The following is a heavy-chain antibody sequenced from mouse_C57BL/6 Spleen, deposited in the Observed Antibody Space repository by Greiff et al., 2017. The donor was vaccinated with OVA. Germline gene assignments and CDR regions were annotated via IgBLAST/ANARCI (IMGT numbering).Heavy chain of an antibody. CDR2: IYPRDGST. V-gene: IGHV1-85*01. CDR1: GYTFTSYD. J-gene: IGHJ2*01. CDR3: ARDAVTRYFDY. Sequence: VKVVESGPELVKPGASVKLSCKASGYTFTSYDINWVKQRPGQGLEWIGWIYPRDGSTKYNEKFKGKATLTVDTSSSTAYMELHSLTSEDSAVYFCARDAVTRYFDYWGQGTTLTVSS. D-gene: IGHD2-2*01.